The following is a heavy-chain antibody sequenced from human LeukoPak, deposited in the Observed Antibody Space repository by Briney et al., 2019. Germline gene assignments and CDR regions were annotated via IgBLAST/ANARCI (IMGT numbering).Heavy chain of an antibody. CDR2: IYNTGST. CDR1: GGSISSYY. J-gene: IGHJ4*02. V-gene: IGHV4-59*01. Sequence: PSETLSLTCTVSGGSISSYYWSWIRQPPGKGLEWIGYIYNTGSTNYNPSLKSRVTISVDTSKNQFSLKLTSVTAADTALYYCARGIESIADSYFDYWGQGTLVTVSS. D-gene: IGHD6-6*01. CDR3: ARGIESIADSYFDY.